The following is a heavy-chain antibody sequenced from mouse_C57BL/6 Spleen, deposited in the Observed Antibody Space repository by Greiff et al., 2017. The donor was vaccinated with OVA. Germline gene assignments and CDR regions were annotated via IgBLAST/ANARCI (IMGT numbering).Heavy chain of an antibody. J-gene: IGHJ4*01. D-gene: IGHD2-3*01. CDR3: ARWGWLLDYYAMDY. CDR2: IDPSDSYT. Sequence: QVQLQQPGAELVMPGASVKLSCKASGYTFTSYWMHWVKQRPGQGLEWIGEIDPSDSYTNYNQKFKGKSTLTVDESSSTAYMQLSSLTSEDSAVYYCARWGWLLDYYAMDYWGQGTSVTVSS. CDR1: GYTFTSYW. V-gene: IGHV1-69*01.